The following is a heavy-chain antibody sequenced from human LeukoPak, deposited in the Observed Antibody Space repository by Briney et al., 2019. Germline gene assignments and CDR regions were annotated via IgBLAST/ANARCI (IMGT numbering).Heavy chain of an antibody. D-gene: IGHD3-22*01. CDR1: GFTFSSYA. CDR2: ISGSGGST. CDR3: AKAGYYDSSGYSDY. V-gene: IGHV3-23*01. J-gene: IGHJ4*02. Sequence: GGSLRLSCAASGFTFSSYAMRWVRQAPGKGLEWVSAISGSGGSTYYADSVKGRFTISRDNSKNTLYLQMNSLRAEDTAVYYCAKAGYYDSSGYSDYWGQGTLVTVSS.